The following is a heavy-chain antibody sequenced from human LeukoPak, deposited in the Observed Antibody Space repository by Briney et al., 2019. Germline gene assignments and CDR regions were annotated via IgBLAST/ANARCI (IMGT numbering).Heavy chain of an antibody. Sequence: ASVKVSCMASGYTFTGYYMHWVRQAPGQGLEWMGWINPNSGGTNYAQKFQGRVTMTRDTSISTAYMELSRLRSDDTAVYYCARTSSSWYARDYYYYGMDVWGQGTTVTVSS. CDR2: INPNSGGT. J-gene: IGHJ6*02. V-gene: IGHV1-2*02. CDR3: ARTSSSWYARDYYYYGMDV. D-gene: IGHD6-13*01. CDR1: GYTFTGYY.